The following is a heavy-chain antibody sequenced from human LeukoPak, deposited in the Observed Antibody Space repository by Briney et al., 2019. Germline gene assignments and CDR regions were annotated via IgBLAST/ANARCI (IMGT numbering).Heavy chain of an antibody. Sequence: SVKVSCKASGGTFSSYAISWVRQAPGQGLESMGGIIPIFGTANYAQKFQGRVTITADESTSTAYMELSSLRSEDTAVYYCARASYDILTITPSLGWFDPWGQGTLVTVSS. CDR2: IIPIFGTA. CDR1: GGTFSSYA. CDR3: ARASYDILTITPSLGWFDP. D-gene: IGHD3-9*01. J-gene: IGHJ5*02. V-gene: IGHV1-69*13.